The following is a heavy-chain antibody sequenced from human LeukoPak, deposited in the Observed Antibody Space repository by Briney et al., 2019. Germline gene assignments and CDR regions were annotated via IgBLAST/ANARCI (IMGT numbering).Heavy chain of an antibody. CDR1: GGSINSYY. CDR2: IYYSGST. Sequence: PSETLSLTCTVSGGSINSYYWSWIRQPPGKGLEWIGYIYYSGSTNYNPSLKSRVTISVDTSKNQFSLKLSSVTAADTAVYYCARTEVLRDYDYVWGSYRSPHFDYWGQGTLVTVSS. J-gene: IGHJ4*02. CDR3: ARTEVLRDYDYVWGSYRSPHFDY. D-gene: IGHD3-16*02. V-gene: IGHV4-59*01.